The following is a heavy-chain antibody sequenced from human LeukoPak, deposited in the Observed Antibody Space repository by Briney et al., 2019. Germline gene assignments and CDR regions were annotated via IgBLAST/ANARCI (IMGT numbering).Heavy chain of an antibody. Sequence: GGSLRLSCAASGFTVSSNYMTWVRQAPGKGLEWVSIIYSGGSAYYADSVKGRFTISRDNSNNTLYLQMNSLRAEDTAVYYCARAGLGNPEYYGSGNYGGFPFRYWGQGTLVTVSS. CDR2: IYSGGSA. CDR3: ARAGLGNPEYYGSGNYGGFPFRY. D-gene: IGHD3-10*01. V-gene: IGHV3-66*01. J-gene: IGHJ4*02. CDR1: GFTVSSNY.